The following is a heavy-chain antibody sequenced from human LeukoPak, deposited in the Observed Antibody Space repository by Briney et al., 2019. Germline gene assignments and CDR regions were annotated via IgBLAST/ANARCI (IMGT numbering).Heavy chain of an antibody. Sequence: SETLSLTCAVYGGSFSGYYWSWIRQPPGKGLEWIGEINHSGSTNYNPSLKSRVTISVDTSKNQFSLKLSSVTAADTAVYYCASSFDCSGGSCYGSWFDPWGQGTLVTVSS. V-gene: IGHV4-34*01. D-gene: IGHD2-15*01. CDR1: GGSFSGYY. CDR2: INHSGST. CDR3: ASSFDCSGGSCYGSWFDP. J-gene: IGHJ5*02.